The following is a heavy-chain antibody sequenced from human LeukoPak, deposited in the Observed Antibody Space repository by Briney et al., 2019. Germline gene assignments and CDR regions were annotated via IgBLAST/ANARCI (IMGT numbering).Heavy chain of an antibody. D-gene: IGHD5-12*01. V-gene: IGHV3-73*01. CDR1: GFTFSGSA. CDR2: IRSKANSYAT. CDR3: TRHAGGYGYWFDP. J-gene: IGHJ5*02. Sequence: GGSLRLSCAASGFTFSGSAMHWVRQASGKGLEWFGRIRSKANSYATAYAASVKGRVTISRDDSKNTAYLQMNSLKTEDTAVYYCTRHAGGYGYWFDPWGQGTLVTVSS.